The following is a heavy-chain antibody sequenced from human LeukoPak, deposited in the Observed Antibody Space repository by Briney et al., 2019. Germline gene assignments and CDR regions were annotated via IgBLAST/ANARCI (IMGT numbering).Heavy chain of an antibody. V-gene: IGHV3-30*18. CDR3: AKDPASHFYYDSSGLY. CDR1: GFTFSSYG. CDR2: ISYDGSNK. J-gene: IGHJ4*02. D-gene: IGHD3-22*01. Sequence: PWGSLRLSCAASGFTFSSYGMHWVRQAPGKGLEWVAVISYDGSNKYYADSVKGRFTISRDNSKNTLYLQMNSLRAEDTAVYYCAKDPASHFYYDSSGLYWGQGTLVTVSS.